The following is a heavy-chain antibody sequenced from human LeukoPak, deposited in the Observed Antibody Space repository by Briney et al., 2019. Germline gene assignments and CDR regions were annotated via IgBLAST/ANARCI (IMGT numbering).Heavy chain of an antibody. CDR3: AREHRKEGPTVDY. V-gene: IGHV3-74*01. CDR2: IDRDGSST. D-gene: IGHD4-17*01. CDR1: GFTFSSHW. Sequence: PGGSLRLSCAASGFTFSSHWMHWVRQAPGKGLVWVSRIDRDGSSTTYADSVKGRFTISRDNAKHTLFLQMNSLRVEDTAVYYCAREHRKEGPTVDYWGQGLLVTVSS. J-gene: IGHJ4*02.